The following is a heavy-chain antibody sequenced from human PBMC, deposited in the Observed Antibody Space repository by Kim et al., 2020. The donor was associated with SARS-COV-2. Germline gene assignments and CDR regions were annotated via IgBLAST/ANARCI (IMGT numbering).Heavy chain of an antibody. J-gene: IGHJ5*02. Sequence: GGSLRLSCAASGFTFSNAWMSWVRQAPGKGLEWVGRIKSKTDGGTTDYAAPVKGRFTISRDDSKNTLYLQMNSLKTEDTAVYYCTTEVGATTRKPYNWFDPWGQGTLVTVSS. CDR3: TTEVGATTRKPYNWFDP. V-gene: IGHV3-15*01. D-gene: IGHD1-26*01. CDR1: GFTFSNAW. CDR2: IKSKTDGGTT.